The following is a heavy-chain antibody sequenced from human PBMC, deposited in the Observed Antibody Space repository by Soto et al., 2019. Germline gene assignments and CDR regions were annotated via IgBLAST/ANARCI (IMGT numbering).Heavy chain of an antibody. J-gene: IGHJ4*02. D-gene: IGHD3-9*01. CDR3: ARGHILRYFDWSTGDY. V-gene: IGHV1-8*01. CDR2: MNPNSGNT. CDR1: GYAFTSYD. Sequence: ASVKVSCKASGYAFTSYDINWVRQATGQGLEWMGWMNPNSGNTGYAQKFQGRVTMTRNTSISTAYMELSSLRSEETAVYYCARGHILRYFDWSTGDYWGQGTLVTVSS.